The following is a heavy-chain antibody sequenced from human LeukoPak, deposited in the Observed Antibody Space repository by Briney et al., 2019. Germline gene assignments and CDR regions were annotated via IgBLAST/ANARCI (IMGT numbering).Heavy chain of an antibody. D-gene: IGHD2/OR15-2a*01. V-gene: IGHV3-23*01. J-gene: IGHJ3*02. Sequence: PGGSLTLSCAASGFTFSSYGMSWVRQAPGKGLEWVSTISGSGSSTDYADSVKGRFTISRDNSKNTVHLQMNNLRAEDTAMYFCARRLYIVRGAFDIWGQGTMVTVSS. CDR3: ARRLYIVRGAFDI. CDR2: ISGSGSST. CDR1: GFTFSSYG.